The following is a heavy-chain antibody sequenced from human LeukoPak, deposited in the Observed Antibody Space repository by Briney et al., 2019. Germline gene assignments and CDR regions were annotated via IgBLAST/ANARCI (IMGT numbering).Heavy chain of an antibody. D-gene: IGHD3-9*01. CDR3: ARGVDWLLVRPHYYYGMDV. CDR1: GFTFSDYY. CDR2: INHSGST. Sequence: AGGSLRLSCAASGFTFSDYYMSWVRQAPGKGLEWVGEINHSGSTNYNPSLKSRVTISVDTSKNQFSLKLSSVTAADTAVYYCARGVDWLLVRPHYYYGMDVWGQGTTVTVSS. V-gene: IGHV4-34*01. J-gene: IGHJ6*02.